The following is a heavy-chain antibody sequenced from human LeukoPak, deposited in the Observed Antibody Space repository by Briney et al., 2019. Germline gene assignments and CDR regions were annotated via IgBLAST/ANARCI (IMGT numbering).Heavy chain of an antibody. Sequence: PSETLSLTCAVYGGSFSGYYWSWIRQPPGKGLEWIGEINHSGSTNYNPSLKSRVTISVDTSKNQFSLKLSSVTAADTAVYYCARHVGAPWSIPSYVRMFDYGGQGTLVTVSS. CDR3: ARHVGAPWSIPSYVRMFDY. CDR2: INHSGST. V-gene: IGHV4-34*01. CDR1: GGSFSGYY. J-gene: IGHJ4*02. D-gene: IGHD3-10*01.